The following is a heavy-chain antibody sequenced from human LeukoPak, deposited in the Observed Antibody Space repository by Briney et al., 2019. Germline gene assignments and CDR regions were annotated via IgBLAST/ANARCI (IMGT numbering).Heavy chain of an antibody. CDR1: GFTFNKYG. Sequence: GGSLRLSCAASGFTFNKYGMHWVLQAPGKGLEWVGRIKSKTDGGTTDYAAPVKGRFTISRDGSKNTLYLQMNSLKTEDTAVYYCTTVRITIFGVVEDAFDIWGQGTMVTVSS. J-gene: IGHJ3*02. D-gene: IGHD3-3*01. V-gene: IGHV3-15*01. CDR3: TTVRITIFGVVEDAFDI. CDR2: IKSKTDGGTT.